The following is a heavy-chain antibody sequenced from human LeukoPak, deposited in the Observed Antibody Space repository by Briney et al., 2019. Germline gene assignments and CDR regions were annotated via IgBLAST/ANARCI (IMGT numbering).Heavy chain of an antibody. CDR3: ATYRQVLLPFES. V-gene: IGHV3-23*01. CDR2: ISDSGGRT. D-gene: IGHD2-8*02. CDR1: GFTFSSYA. J-gene: IGHJ4*02. Sequence: SGGSLRLSCAASGFTFSSYAMSWVRQAPGKGLEWVSAISDSGGRTYYADSVKGRFTISRDNSKNTLYLQMNSLRAEDTAIYYCATYRQVLLPFESWGQGTLVTVSS.